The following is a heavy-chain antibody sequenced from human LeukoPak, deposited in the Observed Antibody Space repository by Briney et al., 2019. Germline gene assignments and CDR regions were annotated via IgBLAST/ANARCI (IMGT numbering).Heavy chain of an antibody. Sequence: SETLSLTCAVYGGSFSGYYWSWLRQPPGKGLEWIGEINHSGSTNYNPSLKSRVTISVDTSKNQFSLKLSSVTAADTAVYYCARLLRYFDWLPSHFDYWGQGTLVTVSS. CDR1: GGSFSGYY. CDR2: INHSGST. J-gene: IGHJ4*02. V-gene: IGHV4-34*01. CDR3: ARLLRYFDWLPSHFDY. D-gene: IGHD3-9*01.